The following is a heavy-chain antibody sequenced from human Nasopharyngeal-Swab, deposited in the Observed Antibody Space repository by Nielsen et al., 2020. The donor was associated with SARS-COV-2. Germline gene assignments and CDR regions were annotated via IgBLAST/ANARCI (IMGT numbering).Heavy chain of an antibody. J-gene: IGHJ3*02. CDR1: GGSISSYY. Sequence: SETLSLTCTVSGGSISSYYWSWIRQPPGKGLEWIGYIYYSGSTNYNPSPKSRVTISVDTSKNQFSLKLSSVTAADTAVYYCARAGVGGAFDIWGQGTMVTVSS. V-gene: IGHV4-59*01. D-gene: IGHD3-16*01. CDR2: IYYSGST. CDR3: ARAGVGGAFDI.